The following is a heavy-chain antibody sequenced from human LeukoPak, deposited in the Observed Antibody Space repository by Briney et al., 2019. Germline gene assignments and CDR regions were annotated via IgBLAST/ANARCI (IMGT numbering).Heavy chain of an antibody. CDR1: GYTFTSYD. CDR2: MNPNSGST. V-gene: IGHV1-8*03. J-gene: IGHJ4*02. CDR3: ARGRSRGSPYYFKY. Sequence: GASVKVSCKASGYTFTSYDINWVRQATGQGLEWMGWMNPNSGSTGYAQKFQGRVTITRNTSISTAYMELSGLRSEDTAVYYCARGRSRGSPYYFKYGARGPRVTVSS.